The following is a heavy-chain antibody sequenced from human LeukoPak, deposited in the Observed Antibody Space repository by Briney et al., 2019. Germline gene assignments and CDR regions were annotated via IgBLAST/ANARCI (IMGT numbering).Heavy chain of an antibody. CDR3: ARRVHYDSSGYDDAFDI. CDR2: IYYSGST. D-gene: IGHD3-22*01. Sequence: SETLSLTCTVSGGSISSYYWSWIRQPPGKGLEWIGYIYYSGSTNYNPSLKSRVPISVDTSKNQFSLKLSSVTAADTAVYYCARRVHYDSSGYDDAFDIWGQGTMVTVSS. J-gene: IGHJ3*02. V-gene: IGHV4-59*08. CDR1: GGSISSYY.